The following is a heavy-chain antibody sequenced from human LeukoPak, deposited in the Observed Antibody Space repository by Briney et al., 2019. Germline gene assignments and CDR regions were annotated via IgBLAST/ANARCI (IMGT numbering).Heavy chain of an antibody. CDR1: GGSFSGYY. D-gene: IGHD6-13*01. V-gene: IGHV4-34*01. J-gene: IGHJ4*02. Sequence: PSETLSLTCAVYGGSFSGYYWSWIRQPPGKGLEWIGEINHSGSTNYVPSLKSRVTISVDTSKNQFSLKLSSVTAADTAVYYCARAWYSSSWYFDYWGQGTLVTVSS. CDR3: ARAWYSSSWYFDY. CDR2: INHSGST.